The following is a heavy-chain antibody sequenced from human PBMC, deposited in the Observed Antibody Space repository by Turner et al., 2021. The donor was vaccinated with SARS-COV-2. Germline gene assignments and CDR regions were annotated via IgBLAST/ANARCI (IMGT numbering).Heavy chain of an antibody. V-gene: IGHV1-2*02. CDR2: INPNSGGT. CDR1: GYPFTGYY. J-gene: IGHJ4*02. CDR3: AGVPNESELTLDY. D-gene: IGHD1-1*01. Sequence: QVQLVRSGAEVKKPGASVQVSRKASGYPFTGYYMHWVQQAPGPGLEGMGWINPNSGGTNYAQKFQGRVTMTRDTSISTAYMELSRLRSDDTAVYYCAGVPNESELTLDYWGQGTLVTVSS.